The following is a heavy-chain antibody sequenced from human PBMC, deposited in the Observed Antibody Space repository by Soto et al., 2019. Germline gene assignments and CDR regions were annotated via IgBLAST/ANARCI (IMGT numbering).Heavy chain of an antibody. Sequence: SETLSLTCTVSGGSISSYYWNWIRQPPGKGLEWIGYIYNRGNTNYNPSLRSRVIISIDTSKNQFSLKLTSVTAADTAVYYCAAPPRYWGQGTLVTVAS. D-gene: IGHD6-6*01. V-gene: IGHV4-59*01. J-gene: IGHJ4*02. CDR2: IYNRGNT. CDR3: AAPPRY. CDR1: GGSISSYY.